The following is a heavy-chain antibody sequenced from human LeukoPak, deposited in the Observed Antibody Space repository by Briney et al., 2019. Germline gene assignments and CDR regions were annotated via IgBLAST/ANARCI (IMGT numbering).Heavy chain of an antibody. CDR2: IYYSGRT. J-gene: IGHJ4*02. V-gene: IGHV4-39*01. Sequence: SSYXMNWVRQAPGKGMEWIGSIYYSGRTYYNPYLKSRGSISVDKYKNKFSLKLSSVTAADTAVYYCATTAFTVTYYFDYWGQGTLVTVSS. CDR1: SSYX. CDR3: ATTAFTVTYYFDY. D-gene: IGHD4-11*01.